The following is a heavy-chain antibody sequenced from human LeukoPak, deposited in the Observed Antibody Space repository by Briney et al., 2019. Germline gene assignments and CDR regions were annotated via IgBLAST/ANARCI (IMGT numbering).Heavy chain of an antibody. CDR1: GFSFRDYP. D-gene: IGHD3-16*02. V-gene: IGHV3-21*01. Sequence: PGGSLRLSCEAAGFSFRDYPMGWVRRASGKGLEWVSSISSSSSYIYYADSVKGRFTISRDNAKNSLYLQMNSLRAEDTAVYYCARDSLRSVWGSYRLDAFDIWGQGTMVTVSS. CDR3: ARDSLRSVWGSYRLDAFDI. CDR2: ISSSSSYI. J-gene: IGHJ3*02.